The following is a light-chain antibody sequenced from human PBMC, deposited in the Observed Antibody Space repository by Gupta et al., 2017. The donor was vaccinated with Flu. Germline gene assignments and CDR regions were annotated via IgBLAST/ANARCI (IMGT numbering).Light chain of an antibody. V-gene: IGKV3-20*01. CDR1: QTVAASF. Sequence: EIVLTQSPGSLSLSPGEGATLACRASQTVAASFLAGYQQQPGQSPRLLIYVASSRAAGLPDRFSGSGYGTDFTLTITSLEPEDFAVYYFQHYWSSPAFTFGEGTXLEI. J-gene: IGKJ2*01. CDR3: QHYWSSPAFT. CDR2: VAS.